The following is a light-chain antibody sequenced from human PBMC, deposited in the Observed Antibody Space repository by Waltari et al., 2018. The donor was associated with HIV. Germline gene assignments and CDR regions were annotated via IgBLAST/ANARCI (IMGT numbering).Light chain of an antibody. CDR2: DAS. Sequence: ETVMTQSPATLSVSPGGRVTPSCRASQSVSSNLAWYQHKPGQAPRLLIFDASTRATGIPARFSGSGSGTEFTLTISSLQSEDFAVYYCQHYNDWPLAFGPGTKVEIK. CDR1: QSVSSN. J-gene: IGKJ1*01. V-gene: IGKV3-15*01. CDR3: QHYNDWPLA.